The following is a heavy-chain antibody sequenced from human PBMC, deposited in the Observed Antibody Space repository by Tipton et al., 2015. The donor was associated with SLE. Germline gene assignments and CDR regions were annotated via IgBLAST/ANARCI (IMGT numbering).Heavy chain of an antibody. CDR3: VRLRREHQIVRLGWF. J-gene: IGHJ1*01. Sequence: TLSLTCTVSGGSINSYSWNWIRQPPGKGLEWIGYVDYSGDTNYNPSLKSRVTISLDTSKNQFSLKLSSVTAADTAMYYCVRLRREHQIVRLGWFWGLGTLVTVSS. CDR1: GGSINSYS. V-gene: IGHV4-59*01. CDR2: VDYSGDT. D-gene: IGHD2/OR15-2a*01.